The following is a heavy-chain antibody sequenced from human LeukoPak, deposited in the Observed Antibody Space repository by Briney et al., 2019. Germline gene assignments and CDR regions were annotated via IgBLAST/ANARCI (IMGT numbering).Heavy chain of an antibody. V-gene: IGHV1-18*01. D-gene: IGHD2-2*01. J-gene: IGHJ5*02. CDR3: ARVLVVPAAIRGEGWFDP. CDR1: GYTFTSYG. CDR2: ISAYNGNT. Sequence: ASVKVSCKASGYTFTSYGISWVRQAPGQGLEWMGWISAYNGNTNYAQKLQGRVTMTTDTSTSTAYMELRSLRSDDTAVYYCARVLVVPAAIRGEGWFDPWGQGALVTVSS.